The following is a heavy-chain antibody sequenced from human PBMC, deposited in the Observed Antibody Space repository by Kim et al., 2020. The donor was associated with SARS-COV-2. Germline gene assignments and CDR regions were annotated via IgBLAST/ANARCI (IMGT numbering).Heavy chain of an antibody. CDR3: ARADNWHGRPYYYGMDV. CDR1: GGTFSSYA. J-gene: IGHJ6*01. V-gene: IGHV1-69*04. Sequence: SVKVSCKASGGTFSSYAISWVRQAPGQGLEWMGRIIPILGIANYAQKFQGRVTITADKSTSTAYMELSSLRSEDTAVYYCARADNWHGRPYYYGMDVWG. D-gene: IGHD1-20*01. CDR2: IIPILGIA.